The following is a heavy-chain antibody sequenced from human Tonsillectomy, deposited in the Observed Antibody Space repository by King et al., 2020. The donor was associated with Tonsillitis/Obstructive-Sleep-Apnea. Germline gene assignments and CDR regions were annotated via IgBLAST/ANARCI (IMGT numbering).Heavy chain of an antibody. J-gene: IGHJ4*02. CDR2: IYYSGST. CDR3: ARVPYSMVRGVTYYFDF. CDR1: GVSITDYF. V-gene: IGHV4-59*01. Sequence: QLQESGPGLVKRSETLSLTCTVSGVSITDYFWTWIRQPPGKGLEWIGIIYYSGSTNYNPSLKSRVTMSVDTSENQLSLDLTSVTPADTAVYYCARVPYSMVRGVTYYFDFWGQGPLVTVSS. D-gene: IGHD3-10*01.